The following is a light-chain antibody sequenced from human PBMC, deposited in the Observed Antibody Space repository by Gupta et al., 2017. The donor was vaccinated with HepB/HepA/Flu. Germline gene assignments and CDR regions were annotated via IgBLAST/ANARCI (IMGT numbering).Light chain of an antibody. CDR1: QSVSSN. V-gene: IGKV3-15*01. J-gene: IGKJ1*01. CDR2: GAS. CDR3: QQYNNWPWGT. Sequence: EIVMTQSPATLSVSPGERATVSCRASQSVSSNLVWYQQKPGQAPRLLIYGASTRATGIPARFSGSGSGTEFTLTISSLQSEDFAVYYCQQYNNWPWGTFGQGTKVEIK.